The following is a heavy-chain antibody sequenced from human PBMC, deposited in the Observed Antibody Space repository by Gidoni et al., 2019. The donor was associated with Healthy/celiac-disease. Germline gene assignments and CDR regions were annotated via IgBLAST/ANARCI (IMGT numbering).Heavy chain of an antibody. CDR1: GFTFSSYA. CDR3: AKGDYGDRAAYFDY. Sequence: EVQLLESGGGLVQPGGSLRVSCAASGFTFSSYAMSWVLQAPGKGLEWVSAISGSGGSTYKADSVKGRFTISRDNSKNTLYLKMNSLRAEDTAVYYCAKGDYGDRAAYFDYWGQGTLVTVSS. J-gene: IGHJ4*02. V-gene: IGHV3-23*01. CDR2: ISGSGGST. D-gene: IGHD4-17*01.